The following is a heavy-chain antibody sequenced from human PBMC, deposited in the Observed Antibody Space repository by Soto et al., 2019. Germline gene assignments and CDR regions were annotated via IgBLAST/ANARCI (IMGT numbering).Heavy chain of an antibody. CDR3: AKGRRGIVVAYY. V-gene: IGHV3-30*18. Sequence: PGGSLRLSCAASGFTFSSYGMHWVRQAPGKGLEWVAVISYDGSNKYYADSVKGRFTISRDNSKNTLYLQMNSLRAEDTAVYYCAKGRRGIVVAYYWGQGTLVTVSS. D-gene: IGHD2-21*01. CDR2: ISYDGSNK. J-gene: IGHJ4*02. CDR1: GFTFSSYG.